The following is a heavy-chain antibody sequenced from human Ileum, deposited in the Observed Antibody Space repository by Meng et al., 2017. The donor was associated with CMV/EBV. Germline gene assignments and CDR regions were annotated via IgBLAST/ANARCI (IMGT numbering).Heavy chain of an antibody. Sequence: SGPKLVKHTPTLTLTCTFSGFSLIARGTCVSWVRQPPGKALEWLALIGWDGDKYYNTFLKTRLSISKDTSKNEVVLTMTNMDPVDTATYYCARIHGPSGYYDFDYWGQGTLVTVSS. J-gene: IGHJ4*02. CDR3: ARIHGPSGYYDFDY. V-gene: IGHV2-70*20. CDR1: GFSLIARGTC. CDR2: IGWDGDK. D-gene: IGHD5-12*01.